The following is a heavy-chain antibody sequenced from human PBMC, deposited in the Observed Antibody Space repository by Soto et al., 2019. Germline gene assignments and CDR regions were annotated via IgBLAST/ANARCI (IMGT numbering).Heavy chain of an antibody. D-gene: IGHD3-22*01. J-gene: IGHJ2*01. V-gene: IGHV3-48*02. CDR2: ISNSTT. CDR1: GFTFSTYR. CDR3: ARFIRQDSSTQYWYFDL. Sequence: ESGGGSVQPGGSLRLSCAASGFTFSTYRMNWVRQAPGKGLEWLSYISNSTTYYADSVNGRFTISRDNAKNSLYLHMDSLREEDTAVYYCARFIRQDSSTQYWYFDLWGRGTLVTVSS.